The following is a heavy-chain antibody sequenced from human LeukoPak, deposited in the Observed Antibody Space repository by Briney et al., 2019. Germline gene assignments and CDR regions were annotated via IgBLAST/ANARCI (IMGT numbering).Heavy chain of an antibody. Sequence: GGSLRLSCAASGFTFSSYGMHWVRQAPGKGLEWVAVISYDGSNKYYADSVKGRFTISRDNSKNTLYLQMNSLRAEDTAVYYCAKGRDRPDPWGQGTMVTVSS. CDR3: AKGRDRPDP. CDR2: ISYDGSNK. J-gene: IGHJ3*01. V-gene: IGHV3-30*18. D-gene: IGHD5-24*01. CDR1: GFTFSSYG.